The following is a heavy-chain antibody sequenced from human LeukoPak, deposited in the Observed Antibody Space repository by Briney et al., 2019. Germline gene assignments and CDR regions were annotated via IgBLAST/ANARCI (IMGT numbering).Heavy chain of an antibody. CDR3: ALTFGGVIV. CDR1: GFTFNTYG. Sequence: GGSLRLSCAASGFTFNTYGMIWVRQAPGKGLQWVSYISSSSSTITYADSVRGRFTISRDNAKNSLYLQMNSLRAEDTAVYYCALTFGGVIVWGQGTLVTASS. D-gene: IGHD3-16*02. V-gene: IGHV3-48*01. J-gene: IGHJ4*02. CDR2: ISSSSSTI.